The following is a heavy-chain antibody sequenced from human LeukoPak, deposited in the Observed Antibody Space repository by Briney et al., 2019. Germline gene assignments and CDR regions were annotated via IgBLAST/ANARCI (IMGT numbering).Heavy chain of an antibody. CDR2: ISANGIST. CDR1: GLPFTSYA. J-gene: IGHJ4*02. Sequence: PGGSLSLSCEASGLPFTSYAMNWFGQAPGRGLEWVLGISANGISTNYADSVKGRFTISRDNSKNTLYLQMNSLRAGDTAIYYCARGRWPGGHFDYWGQGTLVTVSS. CDR3: ARGRWPGGHFDY. D-gene: IGHD4-23*01. V-gene: IGHV3-23*01.